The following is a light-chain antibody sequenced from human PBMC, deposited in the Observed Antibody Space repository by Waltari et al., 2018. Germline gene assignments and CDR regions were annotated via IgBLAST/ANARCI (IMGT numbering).Light chain of an antibody. CDR2: DVL. CDR3: NSYTGYYTWV. J-gene: IGLJ3*02. V-gene: IGLV2-14*01. CDR1: SSDIGFYNY. Sequence: QSALTQPASVSGSLGQSITISCTGTSSDIGFYNYVSWYQQHPGKAPKLIIYDVLKWPSGVSSRFSCSKSGNTASLTISGLQAEDEADYYCNSYTGYYTWVFGGGTKLTVL.